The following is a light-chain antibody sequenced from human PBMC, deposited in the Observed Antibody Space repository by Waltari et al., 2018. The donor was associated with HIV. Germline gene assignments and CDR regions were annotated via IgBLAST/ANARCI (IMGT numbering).Light chain of an antibody. CDR1: SSDVGGYNY. CDR2: DVI. CDR3: SSYTSNYSYVI. J-gene: IGLJ2*01. Sequence: QSALTQPASVSGSPGQSITISCTGYSSDVGGYNYVSWYQQHPGKAPKLIIFDVIKRPSGVSSRFSGSKSGNTASLTISGLQPDDAADYYCSSYTSNYSYVIFGGGTKLTVL. V-gene: IGLV2-14*01.